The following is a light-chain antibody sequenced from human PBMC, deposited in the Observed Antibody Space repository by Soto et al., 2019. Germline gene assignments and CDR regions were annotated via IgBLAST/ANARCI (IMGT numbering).Light chain of an antibody. Sequence: IFLTQSPATLSLSAGERATLPXRASQSFCSSFAWYQQDLGXAPRXXXYAXSDRATGSPGRLSGSGSGTDFTRIISSLDPEYFAFYYCQQGNSGTWTFGQGTKVDIK. CDR3: QQGNSGTWT. V-gene: IGKV3-11*01. CDR1: QSFCSS. J-gene: IGKJ1*01. CDR2: AXS.